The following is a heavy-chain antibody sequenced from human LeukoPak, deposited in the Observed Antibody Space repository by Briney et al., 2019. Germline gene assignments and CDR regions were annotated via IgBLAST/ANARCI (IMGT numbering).Heavy chain of an antibody. Sequence: SETLSLTCTVSGGSISSDYWSWIRQPPGKGLEWLGYICYGVTTNYNPSLKTQVTILVDTSKNQFSLNLTSVTPADTAVYYCARRGIAAAGYDYWGQGTLVSVSS. CDR1: GGSISSDY. V-gene: IGHV4-59*08. J-gene: IGHJ4*02. D-gene: IGHD6-13*01. CDR2: ICYGVTT. CDR3: ARRGIAAAGYDY.